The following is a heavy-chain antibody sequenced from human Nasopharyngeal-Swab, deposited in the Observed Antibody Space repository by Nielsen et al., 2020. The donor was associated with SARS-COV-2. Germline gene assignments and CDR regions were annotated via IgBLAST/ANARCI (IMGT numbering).Heavy chain of an antibody. CDR2: IYHSGST. D-gene: IGHD2-15*01. Sequence: WIRQPPGKGLEWIGEIYHSGSTNYNPSLKSRATISVDKSKNQFSLKLSSVTAADTAVYYCARVSILRVVVVGYYYYMDVWGKGTTVTVSS. V-gene: IGHV4-4*02. CDR3: ARVSILRVVVVGYYYYMDV. J-gene: IGHJ6*03.